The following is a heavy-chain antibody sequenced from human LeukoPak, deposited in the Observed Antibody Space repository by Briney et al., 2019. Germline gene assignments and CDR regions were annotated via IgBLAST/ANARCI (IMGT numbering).Heavy chain of an antibody. D-gene: IGHD3-22*01. CDR1: GYTFTSYG. Sequence: GASVTVSCKASGYTFTSYGISWVRQAPGQGLEWMGWISAYNGNTNYAQKLQGRVTMTADTSTSTAYMELRSLRSDDTAVYYCARDLRCYYDSSGFDYWGQGTLVTVSS. CDR2: ISAYNGNT. J-gene: IGHJ4*02. CDR3: ARDLRCYYDSSGFDY. V-gene: IGHV1-18*01.